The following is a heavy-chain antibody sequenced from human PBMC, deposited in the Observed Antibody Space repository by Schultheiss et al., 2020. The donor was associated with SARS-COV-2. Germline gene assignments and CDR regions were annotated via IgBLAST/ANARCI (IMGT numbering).Heavy chain of an antibody. CDR1: GFTFSSYW. CDR3: VRDAPYCGGDCYDY. D-gene: IGHD2-21*01. V-gene: IGHV3-74*01. Sequence: GESLKISCAASGFTFSSYWMHWFRQAPGKGLVWVSRINSDGSSTSYADSVKGRFTISRDNARNSLYLQMNSLRAEDTAVYYCVRDAPYCGGDCYDYWGQGTLVTVSS. J-gene: IGHJ4*02. CDR2: INSDGSST.